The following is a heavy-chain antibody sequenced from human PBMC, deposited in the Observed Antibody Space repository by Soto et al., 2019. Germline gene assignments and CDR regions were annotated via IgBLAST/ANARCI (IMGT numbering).Heavy chain of an antibody. V-gene: IGHV3-23*01. J-gene: IGHJ4*02. Sequence: EVQLLESGGGLVQPGGSLRLSCAASGFTFSSYAMSWVRQAPGKGLEWVSAISGSGGSTYYADSVKGRFTISRDNSKNTLYLQMNSLRAEDTAVYYCAKDRVITFGGVMSLTFGYWGQGTLVTVSS. CDR1: GFTFSSYA. CDR2: ISGSGGST. D-gene: IGHD3-16*01. CDR3: AKDRVITFGGVMSLTFGY.